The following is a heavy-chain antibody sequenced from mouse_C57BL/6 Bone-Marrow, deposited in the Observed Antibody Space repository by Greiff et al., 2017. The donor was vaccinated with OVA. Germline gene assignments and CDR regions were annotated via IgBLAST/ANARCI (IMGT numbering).Heavy chain of an antibody. CDR2: INPSSGYT. CDR1: GYTFTSYT. D-gene: IGHD4-1*01. V-gene: IGHV1-4*01. CDR3: ALSWAWCAY. J-gene: IGHJ3*01. Sequence: QVQLQQSGAELARPGASVKMSCKASGYTFTSYTMHWVKQRPGQGLEWIGYINPSSGYTKYNQKFKDKATLTANKSSSTAYMQQSSLTSEDSAVDYCALSWAWCAYWGQGTLVTVSA.